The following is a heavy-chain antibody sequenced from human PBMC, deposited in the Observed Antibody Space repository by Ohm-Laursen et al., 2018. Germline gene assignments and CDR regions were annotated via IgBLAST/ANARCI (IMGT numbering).Heavy chain of an antibody. D-gene: IGHD3-3*01. CDR3: AKDTGYDFWSGLGY. CDR2: ISWNSGSI. Sequence: SLRLSCSAPGFTFDDYAMHWVRQAPGKGLEWVSGISWNSGSIGYADSVKGRFTISRDNAKNSLYLQMNSLRAEDTALYYCAKDTGYDFWSGLGYWGQGTLVTVSS. J-gene: IGHJ4*02. CDR1: GFTFDDYA. V-gene: IGHV3-9*01.